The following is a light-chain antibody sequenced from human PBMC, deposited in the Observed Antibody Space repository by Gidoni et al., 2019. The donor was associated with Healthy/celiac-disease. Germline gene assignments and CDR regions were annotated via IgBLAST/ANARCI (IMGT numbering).Light chain of an antibody. CDR1: QSVLYSSNNKNY. J-gene: IGKJ2*04. CDR3: QQYYSTPCS. Sequence: DIVMTQSPDSLAVSLGERATINCKSSQSVLYSSNNKNYLAWYQQKPGKPPKLLIYWASTRESGVPDRFSGSGSGTDFTLTSSSLQAEDVAVYYCQQYYSTPCSFGQGTKLEIK. CDR2: WAS. V-gene: IGKV4-1*01.